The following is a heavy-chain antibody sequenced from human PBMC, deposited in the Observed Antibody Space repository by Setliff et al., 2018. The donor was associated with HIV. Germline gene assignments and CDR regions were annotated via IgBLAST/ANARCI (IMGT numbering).Heavy chain of an antibody. Sequence: GGSLRLSCAASGFSFSTYGMHWVRQAPGKGLEWVAVIWHDGSNENYADSVKGRFTISRDISRNTLYLQMNGLRAEYTSVYYCANWGYSGFLHYWGQGALVTVSS. CDR3: ANWGYSGFLHY. CDR1: GFSFSTYG. CDR2: IWHDGSNE. J-gene: IGHJ4*02. V-gene: IGHV3-33*08. D-gene: IGHD5-12*01.